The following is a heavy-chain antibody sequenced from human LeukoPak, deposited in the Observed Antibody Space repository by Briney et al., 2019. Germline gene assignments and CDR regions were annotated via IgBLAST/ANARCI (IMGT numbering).Heavy chain of an antibody. V-gene: IGHV3-11*05. Sequence: AGSLRLSCAASGFTFRDYYMSWIRQAPREGREWVSYISSSSSYTNYADSVKGRFTISRDNAKNSLYLQMNSLRAEDTAVYYCARAVDTAMYFDYWGQGTLVTVSS. J-gene: IGHJ4*02. CDR2: ISSSSSYT. CDR1: GFTFRDYY. CDR3: ARAVDTAMYFDY. D-gene: IGHD5-18*01.